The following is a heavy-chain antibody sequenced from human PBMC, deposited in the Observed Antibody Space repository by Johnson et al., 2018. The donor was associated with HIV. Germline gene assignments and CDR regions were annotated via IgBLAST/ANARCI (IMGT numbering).Heavy chain of an antibody. D-gene: IGHD3-3*01. J-gene: IGHJ3*02. CDR2: ISFDGNIK. Sequence: QVHLVESGGGVVQPGKSLTLSCVASGLSFSNFGIHWVRQAPGKGPEWVAVISFDGNIKYYSDSVKGRVTISRDNSKNTLYLQMNSLRAEDTDVYYCARDASLRFLEWFDAFDIWGQGTMVTVSS. CDR1: GLSFSNFG. CDR3: ARDASLRFLEWFDAFDI. V-gene: IGHV3-33*08.